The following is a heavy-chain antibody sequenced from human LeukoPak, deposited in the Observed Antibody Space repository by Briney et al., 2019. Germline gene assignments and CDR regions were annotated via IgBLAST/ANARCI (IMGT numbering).Heavy chain of an antibody. D-gene: IGHD3-10*01. CDR2: TYYRSKWYN. J-gene: IGHJ4*02. V-gene: IGHV6-1*01. CDR3: ATVSAFFYDSGSYYTFDY. Sequence: SQTLSLTCAISGDSVSSNSAAWNWIRQSPSRGLEWLGRTYYRSKWYNDYAVSVKSQVTINPDTSKNQISLHLSSVTPEDTAVYYCATVSAFFYDSGSYYTFDYWGQGTLVTVSS. CDR1: GDSVSSNSAA.